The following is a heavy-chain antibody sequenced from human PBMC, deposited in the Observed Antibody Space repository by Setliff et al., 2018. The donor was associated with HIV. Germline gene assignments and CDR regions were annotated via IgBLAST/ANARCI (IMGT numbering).Heavy chain of an antibody. CDR2: VSSRGDT. CDR3: ARAAAGNTGPFDL. Sequence: KTSETLSLTCTVSDSGTYYWSWIRQPAGKGLEWIGRVSSRGDTNYNPSLKSRVTMSVDTSKNRFSLKLTSVTASDTAVYYCARAAAGNTGPFDLWGQGSPVTV. V-gene: IGHV4-4*07. CDR1: DSGTYY. D-gene: IGHD4-17*01. J-gene: IGHJ4*02.